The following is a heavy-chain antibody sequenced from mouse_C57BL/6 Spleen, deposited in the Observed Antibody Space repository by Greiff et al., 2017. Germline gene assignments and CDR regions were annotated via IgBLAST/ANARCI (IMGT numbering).Heavy chain of an antibody. CDR1: GYTFTSYW. D-gene: IGHD2-4*01. J-gene: IGHJ2*01. CDR2: IYPGNSDT. CDR3: TRLELRRGYYFDY. Sequence: VQLQQSGTVLARPGASVKMSCKTSGYTFTSYWMHWVKQRPGQGLEWIGAIYPGNSDTSYNQKFKGKAKLTAVTSASTAYMELSSLTTEDPAVXDCTRLELRRGYYFDYWGQGTTLTVSS. V-gene: IGHV1-5*01.